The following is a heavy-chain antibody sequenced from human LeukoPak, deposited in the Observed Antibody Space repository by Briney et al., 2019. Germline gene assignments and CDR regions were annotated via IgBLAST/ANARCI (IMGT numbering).Heavy chain of an antibody. D-gene: IGHD6-19*01. CDR2: INHSGST. Sequence: SETLSLTCAVYGGSFSGYYWSWIRQPPGKGLEWIGEINHSGSTNYNPSLKSRVTISVDTSKHQFSLKLSSVTAADTAVYYCARDKDISGSLHGVLDYCGQGTLVTVSS. V-gene: IGHV4-34*01. J-gene: IGHJ4*02. CDR3: ARDKDISGSLHGVLDY. CDR1: GGSFSGYY.